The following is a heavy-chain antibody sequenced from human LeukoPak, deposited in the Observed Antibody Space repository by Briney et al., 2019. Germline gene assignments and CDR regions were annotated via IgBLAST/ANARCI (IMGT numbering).Heavy chain of an antibody. CDR2: IKQDGSEK. CDR1: GFTFSSYW. D-gene: IGHD4-17*01. CDR3: ARVLDDYGDYFDY. J-gene: IGHJ4*02. Sequence: GGSLRLSCAASGFTFSSYWMSWVRQAPGKGLEWVANIKQDGSEKYYVDSVKGRFIISRDNAKNSLYLQMNSLRAEDTAVYYCARVLDDYGDYFDYWGQGTLVTVSS. V-gene: IGHV3-7*01.